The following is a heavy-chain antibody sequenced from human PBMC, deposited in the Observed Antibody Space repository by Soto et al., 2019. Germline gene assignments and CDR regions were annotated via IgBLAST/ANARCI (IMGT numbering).Heavy chain of an antibody. V-gene: IGHV1-18*01. J-gene: IGHJ5*02. CDR1: GYTFTSYG. CDR3: ARDDGIWGWFDL. Sequence: QVQLVQSGAEVKKPGASVKVSCKASGYTFTSYGISWVRQAPGQGLEWMGWITAYNGHTNYALKLQGRVTMTTDISTSTADMELRSLRSDDTAVYAGARDDGIWGWFDLWGQGTLVTVSS. D-gene: IGHD2-8*01. CDR2: ITAYNGHT.